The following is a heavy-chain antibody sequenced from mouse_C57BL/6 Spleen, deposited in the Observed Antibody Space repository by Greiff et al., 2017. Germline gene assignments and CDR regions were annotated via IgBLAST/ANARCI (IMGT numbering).Heavy chain of an antibody. V-gene: IGHV1-50*01. CDR3: ATYYDVSAY. CDR1: GYTFTSYW. Sequence: QVQLQQPGAELVKPGASVKLSCKASGYTFTSYWMQCVKQRPGQGLEWIGEIDPSDSYTNYNQKFKGKATLTVDTSSSTAYMQLSSLTSEDSAVYYCATYYDVSAYWGQGTLVTVSA. D-gene: IGHD2-4*01. J-gene: IGHJ3*01. CDR2: IDPSDSYT.